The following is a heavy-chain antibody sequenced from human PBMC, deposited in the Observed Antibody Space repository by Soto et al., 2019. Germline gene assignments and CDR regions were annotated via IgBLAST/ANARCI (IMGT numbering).Heavy chain of an antibody. V-gene: IGHV4-59*01. D-gene: IGHD6-13*01. Sequence: SETLSLTWTVSGGSIISYYWSWIRQPPGKGLEWIGYIYYSGSTNYNPSLKSRVTISVDTSKNQFSLKLSSVTAADTAVYYCARDSGSSSWYSPNYYYYYGMDVWGQGTTVTVSS. CDR1: GGSIISYY. CDR2: IYYSGST. CDR3: ARDSGSSSWYSPNYYYYYGMDV. J-gene: IGHJ6*02.